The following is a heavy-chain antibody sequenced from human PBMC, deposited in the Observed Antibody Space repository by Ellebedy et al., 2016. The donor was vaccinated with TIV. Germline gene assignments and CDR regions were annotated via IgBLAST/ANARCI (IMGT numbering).Heavy chain of an antibody. CDR1: GYTFTSYG. CDR3: ARVPGVVVAAGSSPPGRYNWFDP. Sequence: ASVKVSCXASGYTFTSYGISWVRQAPGQGLEWMGWISAYNGNTNYAQKLQGRVTMTTDTSTSTAYMELRSLRSDDTAVYYCARVPGVVVAAGSSPPGRYNWFDPWGQGTLVTVSS. D-gene: IGHD2-15*01. J-gene: IGHJ5*02. V-gene: IGHV1-18*01. CDR2: ISAYNGNT.